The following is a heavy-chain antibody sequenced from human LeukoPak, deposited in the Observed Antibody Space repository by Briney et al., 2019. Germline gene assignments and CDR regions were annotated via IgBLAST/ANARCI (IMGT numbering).Heavy chain of an antibody. CDR3: ARGYCSGGSCYLTFDY. J-gene: IGHJ4*02. V-gene: IGHV1-3*03. Sequence: ASVKVSCKASGYTFTSYAMHWVRQAAGQRLEWMGWINAGNGNTKYSQEFQGRVTITRDTSASTAYMELSSLRSEDMAVYYCARGYCSGGSCYLTFDYWGQGTLVTVSS. D-gene: IGHD2-15*01. CDR2: INAGNGNT. CDR1: GYTFTSYA.